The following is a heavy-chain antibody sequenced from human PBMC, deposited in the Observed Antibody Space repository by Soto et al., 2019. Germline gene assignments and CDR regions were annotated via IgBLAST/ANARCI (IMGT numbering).Heavy chain of an antibody. CDR1: GFSLSDYW. CDR2: IKQDGSDR. V-gene: IGHV3-7*01. CDR3: ARGRGWLHDY. Sequence: EVQLVESGGGLVQPGGSLRLSGAASGFSLSDYWMNWVRQAPGKGLEWVAIIKQDGSDRYYVDSVKGRFTISRDNAKNSLYLQMSSLRVEDTALYYCARGRGWLHDYWGQGTLVTVSS. D-gene: IGHD6-19*01. J-gene: IGHJ4*02.